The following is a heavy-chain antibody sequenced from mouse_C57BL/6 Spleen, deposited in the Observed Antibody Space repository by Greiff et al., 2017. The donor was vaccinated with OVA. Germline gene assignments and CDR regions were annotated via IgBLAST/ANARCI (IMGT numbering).Heavy chain of an antibody. J-gene: IGHJ2*01. D-gene: IGHD1-1*01. CDR3: AKDRYYYGSSYFDY. Sequence: EVQLQQSGPELVKPGASVKISCKASGYSFTGYYMNWVKQSPEKSLEWIGEINPSTGGTTYNQKFKAKATLTVDKSSSTAYMQRKSLTSEDSAVYYCAKDRYYYGSSYFDYWGQGTTLTVSS. CDR1: GYSFTGYY. CDR2: INPSTGGT. V-gene: IGHV1-42*01.